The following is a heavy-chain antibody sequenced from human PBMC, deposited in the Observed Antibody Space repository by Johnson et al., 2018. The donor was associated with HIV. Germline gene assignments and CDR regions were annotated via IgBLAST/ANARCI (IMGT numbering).Heavy chain of an antibody. Sequence: VQLVESGGGLVQPGRSLRLSCAASGFTFDVYAMHWVRQAPGKGLEWVSGISWNSGSIGYADSVKGRFIISRDNSKNTLYLQMNTLRAEDTAVYYCASSSPYSGSYGDAFDIWGQGTLVTVSS. J-gene: IGHJ3*02. CDR3: ASSSPYSGSYGDAFDI. CDR1: GFTFDVYA. D-gene: IGHD1-26*01. V-gene: IGHV3-9*01. CDR2: ISWNSGSI.